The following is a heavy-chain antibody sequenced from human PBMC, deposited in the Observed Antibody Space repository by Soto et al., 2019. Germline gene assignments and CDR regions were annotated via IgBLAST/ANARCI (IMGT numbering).Heavy chain of an antibody. CDR1: GGTFSSYA. CDR3: ARDRGPSSGYYPYWFDP. CDR2: IIPIVGTA. D-gene: IGHD3-22*01. V-gene: IGHV1-69*12. Sequence: QFQLVQSGAEVKKPGSSVKVSCKASGGTFSSYAITWVRQAPGQGLEWMGGIIPIVGTANYAQKFQGRVTLTADESTSTAYMELSSLRSEDTAVYYCARDRGPSSGYYPYWFDPWGQGTLVTVSS. J-gene: IGHJ5*02.